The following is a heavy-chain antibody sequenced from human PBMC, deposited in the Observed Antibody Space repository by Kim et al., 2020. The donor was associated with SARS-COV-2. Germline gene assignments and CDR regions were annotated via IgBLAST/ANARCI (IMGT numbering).Heavy chain of an antibody. V-gene: IGHV3-48*02. J-gene: IGHJ6*03. D-gene: IGHD2-2*01. CDR2: ISSSSSTI. CDR1: GFTFSSYS. CDR3: ARDDGLLGYAAFMDV. Sequence: GGSLRLSCAASGFTFSSYSMNWVRQAPGKGLEWVSYISSSSSTIYYADSVKGRFTISRDNAKNSLYLQMNSLRDEDTAVYYCARDDGLLGYAAFMDVWGKGTTVTVSS.